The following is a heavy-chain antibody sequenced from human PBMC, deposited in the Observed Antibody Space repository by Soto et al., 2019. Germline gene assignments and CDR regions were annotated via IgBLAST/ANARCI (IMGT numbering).Heavy chain of an antibody. CDR2: INHSGST. CDR3: ARGLINYGDYRSPFDY. CDR1: GGSFSGYY. V-gene: IGHV4-34*01. Sequence: QVQLQQWGAGLLKPSETLSLTCAVYGGSFSGYYWSWIRQPPGKGLEWIGEINHSGSTNYNPSLKSRVTISVDTSKTQFSLKLSSVTAADTAVYYCARGLINYGDYRSPFDYWGQGTLVTVSS. D-gene: IGHD4-17*01. J-gene: IGHJ4*02.